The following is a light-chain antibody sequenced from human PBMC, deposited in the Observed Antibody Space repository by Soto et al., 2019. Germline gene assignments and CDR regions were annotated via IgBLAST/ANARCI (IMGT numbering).Light chain of an antibody. CDR3: QQYVSSFT. Sequence: EIVFTQSPGTLSLPPGERATLSCRASQSVTSNYLAWYQQRPGQAPRLLIYGASSRATGTPDRFSGSGSGTDFTFTISRLEPEDFAVYYCQQYVSSFTFGPGTKVDIK. J-gene: IGKJ3*01. CDR2: GAS. CDR1: QSVTSNY. V-gene: IGKV3-20*01.